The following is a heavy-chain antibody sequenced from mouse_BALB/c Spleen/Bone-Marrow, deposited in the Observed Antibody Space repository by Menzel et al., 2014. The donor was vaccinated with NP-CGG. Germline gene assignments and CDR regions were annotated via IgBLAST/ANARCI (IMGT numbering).Heavy chain of an antibody. J-gene: IGHJ3*01. CDR3: ARFSYYGRFAY. CDR1: GFDFSRYW. D-gene: IGHD1-1*01. Sequence: EVKLVESGGGLVQPGGSLKLSCAASGFDFSRYWMSWVRQAPGKGLEWIGEINPDSSTINYTPSLKYKFIISRDNAKNTLFLQTSKVRPVDTALYYCARFSYYGRFAYWGQGTLVTVSA. CDR2: INPDSSTI. V-gene: IGHV4-1*02.